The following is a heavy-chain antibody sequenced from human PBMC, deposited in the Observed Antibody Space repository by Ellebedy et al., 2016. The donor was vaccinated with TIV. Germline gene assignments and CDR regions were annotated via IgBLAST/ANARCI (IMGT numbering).Heavy chain of an antibody. CDR1: GFTFSSYG. V-gene: IGHV3-30*02. D-gene: IGHD3-10*01. CDR3: AKSGDYNNYYYGMDV. CDR2: IRYDGSNK. Sequence: GESLKISCAASGFTFSSYGMHWVRQAPGKGLEWVAFIRYDGSNKYYADSVKGRFTISRDNSKNTLYLQMNSLRAEDTAVYYCAKSGDYNNYYYGMDVWGQGTTVTVSS. J-gene: IGHJ6*02.